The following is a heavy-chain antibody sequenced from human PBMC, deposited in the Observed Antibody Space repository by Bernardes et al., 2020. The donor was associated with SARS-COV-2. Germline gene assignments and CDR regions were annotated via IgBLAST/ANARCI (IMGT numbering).Heavy chain of an antibody. CDR2: INPSGGST. CDR1: GYTFTNYY. J-gene: IGHJ4*02. D-gene: IGHD1-1*01. V-gene: IGHV1-46*01. Sequence: ASVKVSCKASGYTFTNYYMHWVRQAPGQGLEWMGIINPSGGSTTYVQTFQGRVTMTRDTSTSTVYMELSSLRSEDTAIYYCARAGATRWDFDYWGQGTLVTVSS. CDR3: ARAGATRWDFDY.